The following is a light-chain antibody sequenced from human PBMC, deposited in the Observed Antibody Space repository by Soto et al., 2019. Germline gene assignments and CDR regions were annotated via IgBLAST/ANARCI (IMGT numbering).Light chain of an antibody. J-gene: IGKJ1*01. CDR3: QQYYSYWT. Sequence: DMQMTQSPSTLSGSVGDRVTITCRASQTISSWLAWYQQKPGKAPKLLIYKASTLKSGVPSRFSGSGSGTEFTLTISSLQPDDFATYYCQQYYSYWTFGQGTKVDIK. CDR2: KAS. V-gene: IGKV1-5*03. CDR1: QTISSW.